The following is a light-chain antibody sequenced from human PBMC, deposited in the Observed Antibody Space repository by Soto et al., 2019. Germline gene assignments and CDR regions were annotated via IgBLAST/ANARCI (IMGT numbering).Light chain of an antibody. CDR3: QQSYTTPRT. J-gene: IGKJ1*01. CDR1: QSISIY. V-gene: IGKV1-39*01. CDR2: AAS. Sequence: DIQMTQSPSSLSASVGDRVAITCRPSQSISIYLNWYQQRPGKAPKLLIYAASNLQSGVPSRFSGSGSGTDFTLTISSLQPEDFAIYYCQQSYTTPRTFGQGTKVEIK.